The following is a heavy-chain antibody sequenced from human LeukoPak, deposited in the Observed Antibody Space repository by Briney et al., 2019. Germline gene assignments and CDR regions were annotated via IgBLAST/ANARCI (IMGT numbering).Heavy chain of an antibody. J-gene: IGHJ3*02. Sequence: GGSLRLSCAASGFTFRSYLMHWVRQAPWKGVVWVSLINSDGSSTRYADSVKGRFTISRDNSKNTLYLQMNSLRAEDTAVYYCAKATIVGVVRDAFDIWGQGTMVTVSS. CDR1: GFTFRSYL. D-gene: IGHD3-3*01. CDR2: INSDGSST. CDR3: AKATIVGVVRDAFDI. V-gene: IGHV3-74*01.